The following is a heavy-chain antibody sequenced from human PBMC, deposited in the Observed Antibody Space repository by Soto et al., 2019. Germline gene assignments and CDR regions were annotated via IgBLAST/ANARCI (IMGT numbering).Heavy chain of an antibody. CDR1: WDSVSRNSAA. V-gene: IGHV6-1*01. CDR2: TYYRSKWYN. J-gene: IGHJ5*02. CDR3: ARYSGYEGLRFDP. D-gene: IGHD5-12*01. Sequence: SQTLSLTCAISWDSVSRNSAACNWIRQSPSRGLEWLGRTYYRSKWYNDYAVSVKSRITIDPDTSKNQFSLKLSSVTAADTAVYYCARYSGYEGLRFDPWGQGTLVTVSS.